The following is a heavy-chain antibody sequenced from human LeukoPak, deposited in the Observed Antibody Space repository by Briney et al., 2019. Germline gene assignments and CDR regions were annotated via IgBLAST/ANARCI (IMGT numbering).Heavy chain of an antibody. D-gene: IGHD6-13*01. CDR1: GGSISSSSYY. V-gene: IGHV4-39*07. CDR2: IYYSGST. CDR3: ARVGIGIAALFDY. J-gene: IGHJ4*02. Sequence: SETLSLTCTVSGGSISSSSYYWGWIHQPPGKGLEWIGSIYYSGSTYYNPSLKSRVTISVDTSKNQFSLKLSSVTAADTAVYYCARVGIGIAALFDYWGQGTLVTVSS.